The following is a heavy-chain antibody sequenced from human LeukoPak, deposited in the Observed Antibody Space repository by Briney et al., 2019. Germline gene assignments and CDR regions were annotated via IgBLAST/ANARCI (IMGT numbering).Heavy chain of an antibody. CDR2: IKQDGSEK. CDR3: ARGRGSYPNYFDY. D-gene: IGHD1-26*01. J-gene: IGHJ4*02. V-gene: IGHV3-7*01. CDR1: GFTFSSYW. Sequence: GGSLRLSCAASGFTFSSYWMSWVRQAPGKGLEWVTNIKQDGSEKYYVDSVKGRFTISRDNAKNSLYLQMSSLRAEDTAVYYCARGRGSYPNYFDYWGQGTLVTDSS.